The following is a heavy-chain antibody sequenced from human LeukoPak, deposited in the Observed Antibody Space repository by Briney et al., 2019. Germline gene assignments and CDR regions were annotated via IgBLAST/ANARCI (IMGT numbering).Heavy chain of an antibody. Sequence: SETLSLTCTVSGGSFSTYYWSWIRQPPGKGLEWIGYIYYSGSTDYNPSLKSRVTMSLDTSKSQFSLRMNSVTAADTAVYYCARLNYYGSGSYYYCDHWGQGTLVTVSS. CDR2: IYYSGST. CDR1: GGSFSTYY. D-gene: IGHD3-10*01. J-gene: IGHJ4*02. CDR3: ARLNYYGSGSYYYCDH. V-gene: IGHV4-59*08.